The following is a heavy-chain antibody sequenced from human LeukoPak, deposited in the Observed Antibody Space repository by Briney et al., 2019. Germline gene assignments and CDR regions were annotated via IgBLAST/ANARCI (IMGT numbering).Heavy chain of an antibody. CDR3: ARGGEGATHY. J-gene: IGHJ4*02. V-gene: IGHV3-48*02. CDR2: ISSSSSTI. Sequence: GGSLRLSCAASGFTFSSYSMNWVRQAPGKGLEWVSYISSSSSTIYYADSVKGRFTISRDNAKSSLYLQMISLRDEDTAVYYCARGGEGATHYWGQGTLVTVSS. CDR1: GFTFSSYS. D-gene: IGHD2-15*01.